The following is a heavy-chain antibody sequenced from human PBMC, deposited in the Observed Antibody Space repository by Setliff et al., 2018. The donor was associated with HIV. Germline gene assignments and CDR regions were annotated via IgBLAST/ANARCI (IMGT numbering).Heavy chain of an antibody. Sequence: PSETLSLTCTVSGGSINSSTYYWGWIRQPPGKGLEWIGSMCYSGTTNYNPSLKSRVTMSVHTSKNQFSLKLSSVTAADTAVYYCARGGYCSSTSCYPFDNWGQGTLVTVSS. CDR2: MCYSGTT. J-gene: IGHJ4*02. CDR1: GGSINSSTYY. CDR3: ARGGYCSSTSCYPFDN. D-gene: IGHD2-2*01. V-gene: IGHV4-39*07.